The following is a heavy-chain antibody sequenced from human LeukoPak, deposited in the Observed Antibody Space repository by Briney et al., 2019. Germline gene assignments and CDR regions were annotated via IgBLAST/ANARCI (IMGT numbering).Heavy chain of an antibody. J-gene: IGHJ2*01. V-gene: IGHV4-59*12. Sequence: SETLSLTCTVSGGXISGYYWSWMRQPPGKGLEYFGYVYYSGSTNYNPSLKSRVTISVDTSKNQFSLRLSSVTAADTAVYYCARVLEGSSGQHWYFDLWGRGTLVTVSS. CDR2: VYYSGST. D-gene: IGHD6-19*01. CDR1: GGXISGYY. CDR3: ARVLEGSSGQHWYFDL.